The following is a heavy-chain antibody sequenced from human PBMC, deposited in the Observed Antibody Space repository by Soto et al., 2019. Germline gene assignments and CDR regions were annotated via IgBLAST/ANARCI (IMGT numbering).Heavy chain of an antibody. CDR2: ISSSTSHT. D-gene: IGHD6-13*01. V-gene: IGHV3-11*05. J-gene: IGHJ4*02. Sequence: GGSLRLSCAVSGFTFSDYYMTWIRQAPGKGLEWVSYISSSTSHTNYADSVKGRLTISRDNAKNSLFLQMNSLRAEDTAVYYCARGGGAAADFFDFRGQRSPVTGSS. CDR1: GFTFSDYY. CDR3: ARGGGAAADFFDF.